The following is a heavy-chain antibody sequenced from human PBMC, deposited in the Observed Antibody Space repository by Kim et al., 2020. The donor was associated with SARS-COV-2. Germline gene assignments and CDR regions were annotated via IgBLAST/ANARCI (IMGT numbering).Heavy chain of an antibody. CDR3: ARGGDVSDY. CDR1: GFTFINYG. CDR2: ISYDGSNK. V-gene: IGHV3-30*03. Sequence: GGSLRLSCAASGFTFINYGMNWVRQAPGKGLEWVAVISYDGSNKYYADSVKGRFTISRDISKNTLYLQMYSLRADDTAVYYCARGGDVSDYWGQGTLVTV. J-gene: IGHJ4*02.